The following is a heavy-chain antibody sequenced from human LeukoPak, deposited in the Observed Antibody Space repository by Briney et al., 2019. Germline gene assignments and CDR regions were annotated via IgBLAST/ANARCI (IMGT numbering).Heavy chain of an antibody. D-gene: IGHD3-10*01. CDR1: GASISTYY. CDR3: ARDLGYGSGSYGRDY. V-gene: IGHV4-39*07. CDR2: IYYSGST. Sequence: SETLSLTCTVSGASISTYYWSWIRQPPGKGLEWIGSIYYSGSTYYNPSLKSRVTISVDTSKNQFSLKLSSVTAADTAVYYCARDLGYGSGSYGRDYWGQGTLVTVSS. J-gene: IGHJ4*02.